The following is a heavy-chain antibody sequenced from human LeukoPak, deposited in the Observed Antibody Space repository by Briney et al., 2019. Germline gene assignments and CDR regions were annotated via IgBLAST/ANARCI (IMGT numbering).Heavy chain of an antibody. CDR3: AKVPTRTTVTTFDY. J-gene: IGHJ4*02. V-gene: IGHV3-23*01. CDR2: ISGSGGST. Sequence: GGSLRLSCAASEFTFSKFPMGWVRQAPGRGLEWVSAISGSGGSTYYADSVKGRFTISRDNSKNTLYLQMNSLRAEDTAVYYCAKVPTRTTVTTFDYWGQGTLVTVSS. CDR1: EFTFSKFP. D-gene: IGHD4-11*01.